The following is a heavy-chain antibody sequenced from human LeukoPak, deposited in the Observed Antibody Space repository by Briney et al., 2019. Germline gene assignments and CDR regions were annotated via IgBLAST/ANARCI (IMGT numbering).Heavy chain of an antibody. CDR2: IYYSGST. Sequence: PSETLSLTCTVSGGSISSGGYYWSWLRQHPGKGLEWIGYIYYSGSTYYNPSLKSRVTISVDTSKNQFSLKLSSVTAADTAVYYCARGRASGYSSSWQNWFDPWGQGTLVTVSS. V-gene: IGHV4-31*03. D-gene: IGHD6-13*01. CDR3: ARGRASGYSSSWQNWFDP. J-gene: IGHJ5*02. CDR1: GGSISSGGYY.